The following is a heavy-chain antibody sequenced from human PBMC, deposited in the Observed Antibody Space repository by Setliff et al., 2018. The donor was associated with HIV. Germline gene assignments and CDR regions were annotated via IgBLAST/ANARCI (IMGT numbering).Heavy chain of an antibody. V-gene: IGHV4-61*09. CDR3: ARDGGLPPDYYYYYGMDV. CDR2: IYTNGRT. CDR1: GGSISSGSYY. Sequence: SETLSLTCSVSGGSISSGSYYWTRIRQPAGKGPEWIGHIYTNGRTNYNPPLKSRVTISLDTSNNQFSLKLSSVTAADTAVYYCARDGGLPPDYYYYYGMDVWGQGTTVTVSS. D-gene: IGHD5-12*01. J-gene: IGHJ6*02.